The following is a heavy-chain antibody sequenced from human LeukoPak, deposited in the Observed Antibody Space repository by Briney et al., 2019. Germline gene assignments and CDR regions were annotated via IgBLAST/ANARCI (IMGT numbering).Heavy chain of an antibody. Sequence: ASVKLSCKGGGGTLTTHTTSWLRQAPGHGREWGGGFAPILGASKFAQEFQGTATIFADESTSTAYRELSSLRSEDTAMYYCARETGNHGYFTFWGQGSLVTVSS. D-gene: IGHD3-3*01. CDR2: FAPILGAS. CDR3: ARETGNHGYFTF. J-gene: IGHJ4*02. V-gene: IGHV1-69*01. CDR1: GGTLTTHT.